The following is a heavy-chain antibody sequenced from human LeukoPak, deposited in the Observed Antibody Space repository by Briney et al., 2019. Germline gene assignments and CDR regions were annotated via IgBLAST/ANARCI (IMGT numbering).Heavy chain of an antibody. D-gene: IGHD3-22*01. CDR1: GFTLSGYW. V-gene: IGHV3-7*04. J-gene: IGHJ3*02. CDR2: INRDGGQR. CDR3: ARDISPDDYFDSHKCYYDAFDI. Sequence: GGSLRLSCAASGFTLSGYWMTWVRQGPGKGLEWVANINRDGGQRSYVDSVKGRFAISRDNAKNSLYLQMSSLKTEDTAVYYCARDISPDDYFDSHKCYYDAFDIWGQGTLVTVYS.